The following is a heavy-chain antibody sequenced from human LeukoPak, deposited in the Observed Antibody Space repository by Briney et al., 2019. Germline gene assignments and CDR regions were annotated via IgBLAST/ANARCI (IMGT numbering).Heavy chain of an antibody. D-gene: IGHD1-14*01. Sequence: SETLSLTCTVSGGSISSYYWSWIRQPPGKGLEWIGYIYYSGSTNYNPSLKSRVTISVDTSKNQFSLKLSSVTAADTAVYYCARVYNNRFDPWGQGTLVTVSS. CDR1: GGSISSYY. V-gene: IGHV4-59*01. CDR3: ARVYNNRFDP. CDR2: IYYSGST. J-gene: IGHJ5*02.